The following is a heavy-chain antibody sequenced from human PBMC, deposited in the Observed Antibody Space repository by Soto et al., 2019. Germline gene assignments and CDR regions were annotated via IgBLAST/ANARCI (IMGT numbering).Heavy chain of an antibody. CDR2: IYYSGST. Sequence: SETLSLTCTVSGGSISSYYWSWIRQPPGKGLEWIGYIYYSGSTNYNPSLKSRVTISVGTSKNQFSLKLSSVTAADTAVYYCARDKVVVAATPKIYYYYGMDVWGQGTTVTVSS. D-gene: IGHD2-15*01. CDR3: ARDKVVVAATPKIYYYYGMDV. J-gene: IGHJ6*02. CDR1: GGSISSYY. V-gene: IGHV4-59*01.